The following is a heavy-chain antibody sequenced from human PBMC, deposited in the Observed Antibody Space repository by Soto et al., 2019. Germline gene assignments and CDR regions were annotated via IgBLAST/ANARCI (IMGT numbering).Heavy chain of an antibody. CDR2: ISGRGGNT. D-gene: IGHD3-3*01. V-gene: IGHV3-23*01. CDR1: GFTFSSYA. CDR3: AKASGDFWRLSDFGY. Sequence: EAQLLESGGGLVQPGGSLRLSCAASGFTFSSYAMSWVRQAPGKGLEWVSAISGRGGNTYYADSVKGRFTISRDNSKNTLYLQMNSLRAEDTAVYYCAKASGDFWRLSDFGYWGQGTLVTVST. J-gene: IGHJ4*02.